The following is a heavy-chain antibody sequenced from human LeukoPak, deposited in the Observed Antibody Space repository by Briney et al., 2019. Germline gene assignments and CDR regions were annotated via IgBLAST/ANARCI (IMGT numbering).Heavy chain of an antibody. Sequence: GRSLRLSCAASGFTFSSYGMHWVRQAPGKGLEWVAVISYDGSNKYYADSVKGRFTISRDNSKNTLYLQMNSLRAEDTAVYYCAKGDSSGWYRYPQFDYWGQGTLVTVSS. J-gene: IGHJ4*02. CDR1: GFTFSSYG. CDR2: ISYDGSNK. CDR3: AKGDSSGWYRYPQFDY. V-gene: IGHV3-30*18. D-gene: IGHD6-19*01.